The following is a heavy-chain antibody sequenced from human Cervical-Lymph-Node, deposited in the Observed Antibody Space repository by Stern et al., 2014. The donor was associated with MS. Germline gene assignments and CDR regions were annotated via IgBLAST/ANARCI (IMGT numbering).Heavy chain of an antibody. Sequence: EVQLLESGAEVKKPGEFLKISCKGSGYSFPNYWIGWLRQMPGKGLEFMGIIYPGASDVRYSPSFQGQVTISADKSISTAYLQWSSLKASDTAMYYCARGSGRDFFDYWGQGALVTVSS. V-gene: IGHV5-51*01. CDR3: ARGSGRDFFDY. J-gene: IGHJ4*02. CDR2: IYPGASDV. CDR1: GYSFPNYW. D-gene: IGHD3-3*01.